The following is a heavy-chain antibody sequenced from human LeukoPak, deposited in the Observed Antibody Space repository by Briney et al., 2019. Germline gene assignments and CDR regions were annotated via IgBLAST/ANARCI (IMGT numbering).Heavy chain of an antibody. CDR1: GFSLSTSGVG. Sequence: SGPTLVNPTQTLTLTCTFSGFSLSTSGVGVGWIRQPPGKALEWLGIIYWDDDKRYSPSLKSRLTITKDTSTNRVVLKTTNVDPVDTATYYCARRGYSGAWYGYFQDWGQGTLVTVSS. J-gene: IGHJ1*01. CDR2: IYWDDDK. D-gene: IGHD6-19*01. CDR3: ARRGYSGAWYGYFQD. V-gene: IGHV2-5*02.